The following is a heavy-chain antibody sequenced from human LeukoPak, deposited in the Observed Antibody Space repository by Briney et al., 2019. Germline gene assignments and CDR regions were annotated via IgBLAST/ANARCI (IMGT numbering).Heavy chain of an antibody. Sequence: GGSLRLSCASSGFTFDVYAMHWVRQAPGKGLEWVSLIRADGITTYYADSVKGRFTISRDSSKNSLYLQMNSLKTEDSALYYCAKDYYWGQGTLVTVSS. CDR3: AKDYY. J-gene: IGHJ4*02. CDR2: IRADGITT. V-gene: IGHV3-43*02. CDR1: GFTFDVYA.